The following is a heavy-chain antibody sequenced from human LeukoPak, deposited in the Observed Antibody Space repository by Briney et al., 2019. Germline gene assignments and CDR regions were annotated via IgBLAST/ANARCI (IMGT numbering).Heavy chain of an antibody. D-gene: IGHD4-23*01. J-gene: IGHJ1*01. CDR2: ISPSGGST. CDR1: GYTFTSNY. Sequence: ASVKVSCKAFGYTFTSNYMHWVRQAPGQGPEWMGVISPSGGSTTYAQKFQGRVTLTRDMSTSTDYLELSSLRSEDTAVYYCARLGFRSGYDRDYGGNSFSHPSTDAEYFQHWGQGTLVTVSS. V-gene: IGHV1-46*01. CDR3: ARLGFRSGYDRDYGGNSFSHPSTDAEYFQH.